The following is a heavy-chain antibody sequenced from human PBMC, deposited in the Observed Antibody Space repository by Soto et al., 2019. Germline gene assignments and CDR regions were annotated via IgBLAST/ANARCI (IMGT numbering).Heavy chain of an antibody. J-gene: IGHJ3*02. CDR2: INHSGST. CDR1: GGSFSGYY. CDR3: ARTRPRGYSYGFPDAFDI. D-gene: IGHD5-18*01. V-gene: IGHV4-34*01. Sequence: QVQLQQWGAGLLKPSETLSLTCAVYGGSFSGYYWSWIRQPPGKGLEWIGEINHSGSTNYNPSLKSRVTISVDTSKNQFSLKLSSVTAADTAVYYCARTRPRGYSYGFPDAFDIWGQGTMVTVSS.